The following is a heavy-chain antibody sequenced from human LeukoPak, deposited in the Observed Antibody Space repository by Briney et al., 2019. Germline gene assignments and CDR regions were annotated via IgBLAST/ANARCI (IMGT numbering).Heavy chain of an antibody. V-gene: IGHV3-7*03. J-gene: IGHJ3*01. CDR2: INSDGSEG. D-gene: IGHD6-6*01. CDR3: ARSSYSSSSSV. Sequence: RQXPGXGLEXVASINSDGSEGYYADVVKGRFTISRDNAKNSLYLQINSLRAEDTAVYYCARSSYSSSSSVWGQGTMVTVSS.